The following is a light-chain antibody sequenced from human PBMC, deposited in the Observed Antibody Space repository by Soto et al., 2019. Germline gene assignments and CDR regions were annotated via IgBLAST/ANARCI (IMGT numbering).Light chain of an antibody. CDR2: EDD. J-gene: IGLJ2*01. CDR1: SGSIASNY. V-gene: IGLV6-57*01. CDR3: QSYDSDTVI. Sequence: NFLLTQPHSASESPGKTVTISCTRSSGSIASNYVQWYQQRPGSSPSIVIYEDDQRPSGVPDRFSGSIDSSSSSASLTISGLKTEDEADYYCQSYDSDTVIFGGGTKVTVL.